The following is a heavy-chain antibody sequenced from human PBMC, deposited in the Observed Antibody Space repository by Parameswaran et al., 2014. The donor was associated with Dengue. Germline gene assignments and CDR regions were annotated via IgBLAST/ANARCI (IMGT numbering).Heavy chain of an antibody. V-gene: IGHV4-34*01. CDR3: ATMTIRFPI. Sequence: VRQAPGKGLEWIGEINHSGSTNYNPSLKSRVTISVDTSKNQFSLKLSSVTAADTAVYYCATMTIRFPIWGQGTMVTVSS. CDR2: INHSGST. D-gene: IGHD3-3*01. J-gene: IGHJ3*02.